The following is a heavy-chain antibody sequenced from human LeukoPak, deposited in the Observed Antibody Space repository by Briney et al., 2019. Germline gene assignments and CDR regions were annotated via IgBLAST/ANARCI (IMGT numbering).Heavy chain of an antibody. CDR1: GFTSSDYY. CDR2: ISSSGGTT. Sequence: PGVSLRLSCAASGFTSSDYYMTWIRQLPGKGPEWISYISSSGGTTTYVDSVKGRFTISRDNAKTSLYLQMNSLRADDTAVYYCARSNYYTVDVWGQGTAVTVSS. J-gene: IGHJ6*02. CDR3: ARSNYYTVDV. V-gene: IGHV3-11*01.